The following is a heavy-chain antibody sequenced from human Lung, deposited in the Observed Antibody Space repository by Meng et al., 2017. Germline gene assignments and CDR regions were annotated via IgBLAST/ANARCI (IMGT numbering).Heavy chain of an antibody. Sequence: QVPLQQWGAGLLKPSEPLPLTCVVSGGSFSDYYWSWIRQPPGKGLEWIGEINHSGSTNYNPSLESRATISVDTSQNNLSLKLSSVTAADSAVYYCARGPTTMAHDFDYWGQGTLVTVSS. D-gene: IGHD4-11*01. CDR2: INHSGST. V-gene: IGHV4-34*01. J-gene: IGHJ4*02. CDR1: GGSFSDYY. CDR3: ARGPTTMAHDFDY.